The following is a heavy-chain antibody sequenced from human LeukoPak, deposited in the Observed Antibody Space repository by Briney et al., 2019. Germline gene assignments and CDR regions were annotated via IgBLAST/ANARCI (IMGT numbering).Heavy chain of an antibody. D-gene: IGHD4-23*01. V-gene: IGHV3-74*01. CDR3: ARGRPHGNDY. J-gene: IGHJ4*02. CDR1: GFTFSRYW. CDR2: IASGGSST. Sequence: GGSLRLSCAASGFTFSRYWMNWVRQAPGKGLVWVSRIASGGSSTTYADSVKGRFSISRDNAKNTLYLQMNSLRVEDTAVYYCARGRPHGNDYWGQGTLVTVSS.